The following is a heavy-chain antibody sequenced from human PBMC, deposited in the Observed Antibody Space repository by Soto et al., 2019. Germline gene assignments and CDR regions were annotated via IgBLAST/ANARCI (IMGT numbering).Heavy chain of an antibody. CDR2: MNPNSGNT. J-gene: IGHJ4*02. CDR1: GYTFTSYD. Sequence: QVQLVQSGAEVKKPGASVKVSCKASGYTFTSYDINWVRQATGQGLEWMGWMNPNSGNTGYAQKFQGRVTMTRNTYKIKAYMELGGLRSEGTAVYYGSRWIFVDPAMVQPLGYWGQGTLGNGSS. CDR3: SRWIFVDPAMVQPLGY. D-gene: IGHD5-18*01. V-gene: IGHV1-8*01.